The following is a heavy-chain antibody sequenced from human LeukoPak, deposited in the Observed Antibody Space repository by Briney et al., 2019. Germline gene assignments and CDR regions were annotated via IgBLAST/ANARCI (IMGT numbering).Heavy chain of an antibody. CDR3: ARAYGSFDY. J-gene: IGHJ4*02. CDR2: IFTSGSP. V-gene: IGHV4-4*07. CDR1: GGSLSSYY. Sequence: SETLSLTCTVSGGSLSSYYWSWSRQPAGEGLEWIGRIFTSGSPNYNPSLKSRVTMSVDTSKKQSSLKLSSVTAADTAVYYCARAYGSFDYWGQGTLVTVSS. D-gene: IGHD3-10*01.